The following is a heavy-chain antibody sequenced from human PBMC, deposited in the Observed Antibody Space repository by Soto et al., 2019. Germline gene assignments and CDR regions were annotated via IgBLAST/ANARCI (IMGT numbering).Heavy chain of an antibody. CDR1: GFTFSSYG. Sequence: QVQLVESGGGVVQPGRSLRLSCAASGFTFSSYGMHWVRQAPGKGLEWVAVIWYDGSNKYYADSVKGRFTISRDNSKNSPYPKMXSLRAEDTAVYYCARDSYDSSGYKSDYYYYCGMDGWGQGTTVTVSS. D-gene: IGHD3-22*01. J-gene: IGHJ6*02. CDR2: IWYDGSNK. CDR3: ARDSYDSSGYKSDYYYYCGMDG. V-gene: IGHV3-33*01.